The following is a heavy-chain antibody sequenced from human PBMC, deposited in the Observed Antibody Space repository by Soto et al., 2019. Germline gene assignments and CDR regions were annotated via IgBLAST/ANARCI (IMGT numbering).Heavy chain of an antibody. CDR2: MNPNTGDT. V-gene: IGHV1-8*01. D-gene: IGHD5-12*01. CDR1: GYTFISYD. CDR3: ARGDGYIFDY. J-gene: IGHJ4*02. Sequence: QVQLVQSGAAVKKPGASVKVSCKASGYTFISYDINWVRQATGQGLEWMGWMNPNTGDTGYAQKFQGRVTTTRNTSINTANLELSSLRSDDTAVYFCARGDGYIFDYWGQGTLVTVSS.